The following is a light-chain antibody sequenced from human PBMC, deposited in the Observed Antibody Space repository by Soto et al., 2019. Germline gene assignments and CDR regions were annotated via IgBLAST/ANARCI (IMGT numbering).Light chain of an antibody. CDR2: VAS. CDR3: QQSYGTPIS. J-gene: IGKJ5*01. CDR1: QSISRY. Sequence: DIQMTQPPSSLSASVGDRVTITCRASQSISRYLNWYQQKPGKAPNLLIYVASSLQSEVPSRFSGSGSGTDFTLTITSLQPEDFATYYWQQSYGTPISFGQGTRLEIK. V-gene: IGKV1-39*01.